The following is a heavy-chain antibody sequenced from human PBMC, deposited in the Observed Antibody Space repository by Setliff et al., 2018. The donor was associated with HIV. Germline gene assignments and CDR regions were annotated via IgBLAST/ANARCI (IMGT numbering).Heavy chain of an antibody. CDR1: HGSIFGDY. D-gene: IGHD3-22*01. J-gene: IGHJ4*02. Sequence: ETLSLTCSVSHGSIFGDYWSWVRQSPGKGLEWIAWIDDSGNTNYNPSLKSRVTISVDMSKNQFSLNLNSVTAADTAVYYCARQAWHYDRDGYFIDYWGQGMLVTVSS. CDR3: ARQAWHYDRDGYFIDY. CDR2: IDDSGNT. V-gene: IGHV4-59*08.